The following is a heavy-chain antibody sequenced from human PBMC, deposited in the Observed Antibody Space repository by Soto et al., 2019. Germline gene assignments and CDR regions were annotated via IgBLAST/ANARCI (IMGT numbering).Heavy chain of an antibody. CDR3: ARKGRYCSSATCYAWWFDP. CDR2: INHRGST. J-gene: IGHJ5*02. Sequence: QVPLQQWGAGLLKPSETLSLTCAVYSGSFSGYYWTWIRQPPGKGLEWIGEINHRGSTNYNPSLKSRVPMSADTSMNQFSVKLSSVTAADTAVYYCARKGRYCSSATCYAWWFDPWGQGTLVTVSS. D-gene: IGHD2-2*01. V-gene: IGHV4-34*02. CDR1: SGSFSGYY.